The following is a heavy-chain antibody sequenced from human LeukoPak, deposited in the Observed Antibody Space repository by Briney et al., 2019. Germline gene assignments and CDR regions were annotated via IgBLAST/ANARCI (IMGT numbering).Heavy chain of an antibody. J-gene: IGHJ3*02. Sequence: GGSLRLSCAASGFIFSTIYMSWVRQTPGQGLEWVANINVDGTAEYYVDSVKGRFTISRDNAKNSLYLQMNSLRAEDTAAYYCARDPYRFAFDIWGQGTVVLVSS. CDR1: GFIFSTIY. CDR2: INVDGTAE. V-gene: IGHV3-7*03. D-gene: IGHD1-26*01. CDR3: ARDPYRFAFDI.